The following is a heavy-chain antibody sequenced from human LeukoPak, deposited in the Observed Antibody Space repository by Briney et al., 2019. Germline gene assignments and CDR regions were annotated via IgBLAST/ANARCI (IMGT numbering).Heavy chain of an antibody. D-gene: IGHD3-9*01. V-gene: IGHV4-34*01. CDR1: GGSFSGYY. Sequence: PSETLSLTCAVYGGSFSGYYWSWIRQPPGKGLEWIGEINHSGSTNYNPSLKSRVTISGDTSKNQFSLKLSSVTAADTAVYYCARGHRDYDILTGYYYNYWGQGTLVTVSP. J-gene: IGHJ4*02. CDR3: ARGHRDYDILTGYYYNY. CDR2: INHSGST.